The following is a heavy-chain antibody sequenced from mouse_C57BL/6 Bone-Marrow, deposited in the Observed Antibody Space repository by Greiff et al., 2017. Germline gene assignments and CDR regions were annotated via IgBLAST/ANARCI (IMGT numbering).Heavy chain of an antibody. Sequence: EVKVVESGGGLVKPGGSLKLSCAASGFTFSSYAMSWVRQTPETRLEWVATIRDGGSSTYYPDNVKGRFTISRDNAKNNLYLQMSHLKSEDTAMHYCARDLYGSSYQFAYWGQGTLVTVSA. J-gene: IGHJ3*01. CDR2: IRDGGSST. D-gene: IGHD1-1*01. CDR3: ARDLYGSSYQFAY. V-gene: IGHV5-4*01. CDR1: GFTFSSYA.